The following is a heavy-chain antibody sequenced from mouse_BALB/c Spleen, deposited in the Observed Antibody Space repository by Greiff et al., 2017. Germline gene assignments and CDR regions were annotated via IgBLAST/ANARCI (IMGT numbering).Heavy chain of an antibody. J-gene: IGHJ3*01. CDR1: GYAFTNYL. Sequence: VQLVESGAELVRPGTSVKVSCKPSGYAFTNYLIEWVKQRPGQGLEWIGVINPGSGGTNYNEKFKGKATLTADKSSSTAYMQLSSLTSDDSAVYFCARSGGLRRTGFAYWGQGTLVTVSA. V-gene: IGHV1-54*01. CDR3: ARSGGLRRTGFAY. D-gene: IGHD2-4*01. CDR2: INPGSGGT.